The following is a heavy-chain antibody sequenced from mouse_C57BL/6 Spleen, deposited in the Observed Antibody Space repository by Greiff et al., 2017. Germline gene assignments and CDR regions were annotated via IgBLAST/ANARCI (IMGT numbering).Heavy chain of an antibody. V-gene: IGHV1-52*01. CDR3: ARWDDYDPYFDY. CDR1: GYTFTSYW. Sequence: QVQLQQPGAELVRPGSSVKLSCKASGYTFTSYWMHWVKQRPIQGLEWIGNIYPSDSETHYNQKFKDKATLTVDKSSSTAYMQLSSLTSEDSAVYYCARWDDYDPYFDYWGQGTTLTVSS. D-gene: IGHD2-4*01. J-gene: IGHJ2*01. CDR2: IYPSDSET.